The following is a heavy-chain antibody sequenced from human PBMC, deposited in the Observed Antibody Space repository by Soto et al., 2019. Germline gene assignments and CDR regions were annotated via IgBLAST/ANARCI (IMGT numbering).Heavy chain of an antibody. CDR3: AGVVPHVLAY. CDR2: IPSRGGTM. D-gene: IGHD2-21*01. V-gene: IGHV3-48*03. Sequence: VGSLRLTCAASVFAFSSYSMHWVRHPPPRGVEWISYIPSRGGTMYYADSVRGRFTISIDNAENSLYLQMNSLRVEDTGVYYGAGVVPHVLAYWGRGT. J-gene: IGHJ4*02. CDR1: VFAFSSYS.